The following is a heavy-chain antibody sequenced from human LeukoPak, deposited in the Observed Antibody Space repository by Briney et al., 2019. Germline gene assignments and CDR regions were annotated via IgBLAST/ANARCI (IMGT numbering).Heavy chain of an antibody. D-gene: IGHD6-25*01. V-gene: IGHV4-34*01. CDR3: ASGRAAHFDY. CDR2: INHSGGT. J-gene: IGHJ4*02. CDR1: GGSFSGYY. Sequence: SETLSLTCAVWGGSFSGYYWSWIRQPPGKGLEWIGEINHSGGTNYNPSLKSRVTISVDTSKNQFSLKLSSVTAADTAVYYCASGRAAHFDYWGQGTLVTVSS.